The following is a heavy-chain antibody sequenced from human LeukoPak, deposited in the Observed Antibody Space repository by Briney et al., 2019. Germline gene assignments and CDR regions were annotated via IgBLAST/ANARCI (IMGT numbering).Heavy chain of an antibody. Sequence: ASVKVSCKASGYTLTGYYTHWGRQAPGQGLEWMGWINPNSGGTNYAQKFQGRVTMTRDTSISTAYMELSRLRSDDTAVYYCARFWGYAPYNWFDPWGQGTLVTVSS. J-gene: IGHJ5*02. CDR1: GYTLTGYY. V-gene: IGHV1-2*02. CDR2: INPNSGGT. D-gene: IGHD3-16*01. CDR3: ARFWGYAPYNWFDP.